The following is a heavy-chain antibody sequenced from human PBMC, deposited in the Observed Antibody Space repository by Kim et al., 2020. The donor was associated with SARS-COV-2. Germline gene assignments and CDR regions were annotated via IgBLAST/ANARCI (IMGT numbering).Heavy chain of an antibody. CDR1: GFIFSSYW. CDR2: IKQDGSEK. V-gene: IGHV3-7*01. Sequence: GGSLRLSCVASGFIFSSYWMSWVRQAPGKGLEWVANIKQDGSEKYYVDSVKGRFTISRDNAKNSLYLQMNSLRAEDTAVYYCATTAFVGYFDWLLTGGYFDARGPRTPFTVSS. CDR3: ATTAFVGYFDWLLTGGYFDA. J-gene: IGHJ4*02. D-gene: IGHD3-9*01.